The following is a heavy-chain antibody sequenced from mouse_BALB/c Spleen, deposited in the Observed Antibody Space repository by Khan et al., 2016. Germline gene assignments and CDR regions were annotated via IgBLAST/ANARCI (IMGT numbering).Heavy chain of an antibody. CDR2: ISYDGSN. J-gene: IGHJ1*01. CDR1: GYSITSGYY. V-gene: IGHV3-6*02. CDR3: AYGNYWYFDV. Sequence: EVQLQESGPGLAKPSQSLSLTCSVTGYSITSGYYWNWIRQFPGNKLEWMGYISYDGSNNYNPSLKNPISITRDTSKNQFFLKLNSVTTEDTATYYCAYGNYWYFDVWGAGTTVTVSS. D-gene: IGHD2-1*01.